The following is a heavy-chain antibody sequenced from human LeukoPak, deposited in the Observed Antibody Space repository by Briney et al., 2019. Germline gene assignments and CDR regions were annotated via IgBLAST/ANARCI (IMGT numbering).Heavy chain of an antibody. CDR2: ISSNGGST. D-gene: IGHD4-17*01. CDR1: GFTFSSYA. V-gene: IGHV3-64*01. J-gene: IGHJ5*02. CDR3: ARVGDEYGDYLNWFDP. Sequence: GGSLRLSCAASGFTFSSYAMHWVRQAPGKGLEYVSAISSNGGSTYYANSVKGRFTISRDNSKNTLYLQMGSLRAEDMAVYYCARVGDEYGDYLNWFDPWGQGTLVTVSS.